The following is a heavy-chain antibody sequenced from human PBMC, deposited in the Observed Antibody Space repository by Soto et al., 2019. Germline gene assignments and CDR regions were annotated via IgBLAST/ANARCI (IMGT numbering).Heavy chain of an antibody. CDR3: ARGHDFWSGYWY. CDR1: GGSISSYY. D-gene: IGHD3-3*01. V-gene: IGHV4-59*01. Sequence: SETLSLTCTVSGGSISSYYWSWIRQPPGKGLEWIGYIYYSGSTNYNPSLKSRVTISVDTSKNQFSLKLSSVTAADTAVYYCARGHDFWSGYWYRGKGTLVTVSS. CDR2: IYYSGST. J-gene: IGHJ4*02.